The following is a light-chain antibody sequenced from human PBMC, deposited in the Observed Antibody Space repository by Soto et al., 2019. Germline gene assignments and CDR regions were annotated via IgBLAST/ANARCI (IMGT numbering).Light chain of an antibody. CDR2: DAS. J-gene: IGKJ5*01. V-gene: IGKV1-13*02. Sequence: MQVTQSPSSLSAGIGDTVTISCRASQGIATGLAWYQQKPGAPPKLLIYDASTLERGIPSRFSGRGSGTHFILTINNLQPEDFATYYCQQFNSLFGQGTRLEIK. CDR1: QGIATG. CDR3: QQFNSL.